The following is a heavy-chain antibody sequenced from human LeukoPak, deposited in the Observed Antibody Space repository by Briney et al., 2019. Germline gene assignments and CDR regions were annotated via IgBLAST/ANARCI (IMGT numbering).Heavy chain of an antibody. D-gene: IGHD3/OR15-3a*01. CDR2: TSSSDDGT. J-gene: IGHJ6*03. CDR3: ARDKGHYDFLRRKDYYYMDV. V-gene: IGHV3-23*01. Sequence: PGGSLRLSCVASGFPLSNYAMSWVRQVPGKGLEWVSATSSSDDGTYYADSVRGRFTISRDNSKNTLYLQMNRLRVEDAALYYCARDKGHYDFLRRKDYYYMDVWGKGTTVTISS. CDR1: GFPLSNYA.